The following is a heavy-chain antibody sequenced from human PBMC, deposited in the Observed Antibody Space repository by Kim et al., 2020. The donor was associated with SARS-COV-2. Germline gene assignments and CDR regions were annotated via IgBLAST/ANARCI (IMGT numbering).Heavy chain of an antibody. CDR3: ARDSAAALDY. V-gene: IGHV4-39*07. Sequence: TYTNPSLKSRVTISVDTSKNQFSLKLSSVTAADTAVYYCARDSAAALDYWGQGTLVTVSS. J-gene: IGHJ4*02. CDR2: T. D-gene: IGHD6-13*01.